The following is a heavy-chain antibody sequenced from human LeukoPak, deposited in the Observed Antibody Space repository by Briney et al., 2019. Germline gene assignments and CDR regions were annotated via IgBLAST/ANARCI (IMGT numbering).Heavy chain of an antibody. CDR3: AKDHKFEWELLSSYYYYYGMDV. J-gene: IGHJ6*02. CDR1: GFTFSTYW. Sequence: GGSLRLSCAASGFTFSTYWMSWVRQAPGKGLEWVANIDQDGTEKFYVDSVKGRFTISRDNAKNSLYLQMNSLRAEDTAVYYCAKDHKFEWELLSSYYYYYGMDVWGQGTTVTVSS. V-gene: IGHV3-7*01. D-gene: IGHD1-26*01. CDR2: IDQDGTEK.